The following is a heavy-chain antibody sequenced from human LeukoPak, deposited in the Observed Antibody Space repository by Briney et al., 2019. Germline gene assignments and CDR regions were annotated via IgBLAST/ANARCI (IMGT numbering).Heavy chain of an antibody. J-gene: IGHJ3*02. Sequence: SETLSLTCTVSGGSISSSSYYWGWIRQPPGKGLEWIGGIYYSGSTYYNPSLKSRVTISVDTSKNQFSLKLSSVTAADTAVYYCARRLYCSGGSCPYAFDIWGQGTMVTVSS. V-gene: IGHV4-39*01. CDR2: IYYSGST. CDR1: GGSISSSSYY. CDR3: ARRLYCSGGSCPYAFDI. D-gene: IGHD2-15*01.